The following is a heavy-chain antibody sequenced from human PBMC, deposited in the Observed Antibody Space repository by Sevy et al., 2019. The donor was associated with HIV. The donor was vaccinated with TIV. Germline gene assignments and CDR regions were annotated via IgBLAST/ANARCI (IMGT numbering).Heavy chain of an antibody. CDR1: GGFIGYYY. CDR3: VRESTTGTSGRGYYFYTDI. J-gene: IGHJ6*03. Sequence: SETLSLTCDVSGGFIGYYYWNWIRQPAGKGLEWIGRMHTDGTSNYNSSLKSRVTMSIDTSKSQFSLKLSSVTAADTAAYYCVRESTTGTSGRGYYFYTDIWGAGATVTVSS. V-gene: IGHV4-4*07. CDR2: MHTDGTS. D-gene: IGHD1-1*01.